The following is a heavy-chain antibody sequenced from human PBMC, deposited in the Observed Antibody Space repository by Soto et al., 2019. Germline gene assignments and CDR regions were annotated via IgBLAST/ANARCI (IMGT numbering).Heavy chain of an antibody. CDR1: GYTFTGYY. CDR2: INPNSGGT. D-gene: IGHD2-2*01. Sequence: ASVKFSCKASGYTFTGYYMHWVRQAPGQGLEWMGWINPNSGGTNYAQKFQGWVTMTRDTSISTAYMELSRLRSDDTAVYYCARDLGRLGYCSSTSCYAPYYYYYYGMDVWGQGTTVTVSS. CDR3: ARDLGRLGYCSSTSCYAPYYYYYYGMDV. J-gene: IGHJ6*02. V-gene: IGHV1-2*04.